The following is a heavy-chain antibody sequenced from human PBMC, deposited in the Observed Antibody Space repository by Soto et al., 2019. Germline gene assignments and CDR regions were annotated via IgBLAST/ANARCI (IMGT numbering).Heavy chain of an antibody. J-gene: IGHJ4*02. D-gene: IGHD1-26*01. CDR1: GFTFNNYG. V-gene: IGHV3-30*18. Sequence: QVQLVESGGEVVQPGRSLRLYCAASGFTFNNYGMHWVRQAPGKGLEWVAVISYDGSYKYYADSVKGRFTISRDNSKNMLYLQMNSLRAEDTAVYYCAKDIRGANPWAYYFDYWGQGTLVTVSS. CDR2: ISYDGSYK. CDR3: AKDIRGANPWAYYFDY.